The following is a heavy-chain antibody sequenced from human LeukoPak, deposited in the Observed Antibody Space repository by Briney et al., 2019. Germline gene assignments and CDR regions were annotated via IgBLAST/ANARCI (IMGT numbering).Heavy chain of an antibody. CDR1: GYTFTTYD. D-gene: IGHD2-15*01. Sequence: ASVKVSCKASGYTFTTYDINCVRQATGQGREWMGWMNPKIGKTGYAQKFQGRVTMTRNTSISTAYMWQSRLRYESTAVYYCAGGLVVLAATSWAFDIWGHGTMVTVSS. CDR3: AGGLVVLAATSWAFDI. V-gene: IGHV1-8*01. J-gene: IGHJ3*02. CDR2: MNPKIGKT.